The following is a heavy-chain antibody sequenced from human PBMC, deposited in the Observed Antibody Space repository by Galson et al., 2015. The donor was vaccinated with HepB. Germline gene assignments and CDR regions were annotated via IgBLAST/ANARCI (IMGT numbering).Heavy chain of an antibody. D-gene: IGHD4-23*01. CDR1: GGTFSSYA. CDR3: ASHYGGNQAGGY. J-gene: IGHJ4*02. V-gene: IGHV1-69*01. CDR2: IIPIFGTA. Sequence: GGTFSSYAISWVRQAPGQGLEWMGGIIPIFGTANYAQKFQGRVTITADESTSTAYMELSSLRSEDTAVYYCASHYGGNQAGGYWGQGTLVTVSS.